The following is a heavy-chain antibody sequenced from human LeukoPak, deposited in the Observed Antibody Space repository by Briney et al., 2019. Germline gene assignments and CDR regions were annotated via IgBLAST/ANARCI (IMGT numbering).Heavy chain of an antibody. CDR1: GDSVSSGYNY. CDR2: IYYTGST. V-gene: IGHV4-61*01. J-gene: IGHJ5*02. Sequence: PETPPLTCTVSGDSVSSGYNYWSWIRQPPGKGLEWIGHIYYTGSTNYNPSLKSRVTVSVDTSENQFSLKLNSVTAADTAVYYCARGPLRGWFDPWGQGTLVTVSS. CDR3: ARGPLRGWFDP.